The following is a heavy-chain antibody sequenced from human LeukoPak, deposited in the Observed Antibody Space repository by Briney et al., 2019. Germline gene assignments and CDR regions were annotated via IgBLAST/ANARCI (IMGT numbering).Heavy chain of an antibody. CDR3: ARSVEWELLTWFDP. CDR2: IYTSGST. D-gene: IGHD1-26*01. J-gene: IGHJ5*02. CDR1: AGSISSFY. Sequence: SETLSLTCTVSAGSISSFYWSWIRQPAGKGLEWIGRIYTSGSTNYNPSLKSRVTVSIDTSKNQFSLRVSSVTAADTAVYYCARSVEWELLTWFDPWGQGTLVTVSS. V-gene: IGHV4-4*07.